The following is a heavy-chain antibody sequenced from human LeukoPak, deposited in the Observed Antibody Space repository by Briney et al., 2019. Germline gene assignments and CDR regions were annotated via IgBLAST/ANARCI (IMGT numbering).Heavy chain of an antibody. D-gene: IGHD6-6*01. V-gene: IGHV4-34*01. CDR1: GGSFSGYY. CDR3: ARAGYSSSPRYYYYYGMDV. Sequence: PSETLSLTCAVYGGSFSGYYWSWIRQPPGKGLEWIGDINHSGSTNYNPSLKSRVTISADTSKNQFSLKLSSVTAADTAVYYCARAGYSSSPRYYYYYGMDVWGQGTTVTVSS. CDR2: INHSGST. J-gene: IGHJ6*02.